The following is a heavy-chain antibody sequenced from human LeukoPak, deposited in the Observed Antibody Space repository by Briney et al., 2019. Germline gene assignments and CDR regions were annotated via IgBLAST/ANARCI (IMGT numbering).Heavy chain of an antibody. D-gene: IGHD6-19*01. Sequence: GGSLRLSCAASGFTFSSYGMHWVRQAPGKGLEWVAVIWYDGSNKYYADSVKGRFTISKDNSKNTLYLQMNSLRAEDTAVYYCARAPVAGTYYFDYWGQGTLVTVSS. V-gene: IGHV3-33*01. J-gene: IGHJ4*02. CDR1: GFTFSSYG. CDR3: ARAPVAGTYYFDY. CDR2: IWYDGSNK.